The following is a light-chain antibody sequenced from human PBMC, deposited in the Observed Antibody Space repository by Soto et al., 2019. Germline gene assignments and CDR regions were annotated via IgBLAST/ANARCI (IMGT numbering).Light chain of an antibody. J-gene: IGKJ1*01. CDR1: QSVDLN. V-gene: IGKV3-15*01. CDR3: QQYRNWPRT. Sequence: EIVLTQSPGTLSVSPGDRVTLSCRASQSVDLNLAWYQQRAGQAPRLLVYGASTKATDMPGRFIGRGSGTEFTLTITTLQSEDFAVYYCQQYRNWPRTFGQGTKVDIK. CDR2: GAS.